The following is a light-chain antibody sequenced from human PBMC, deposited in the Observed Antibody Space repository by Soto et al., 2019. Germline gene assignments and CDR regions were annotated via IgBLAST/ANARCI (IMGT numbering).Light chain of an antibody. CDR3: CSYTSSNTFV. J-gene: IGLJ1*01. CDR1: SSDVVGYNY. Sequence: QSALTQPASVSGSPGQSITISCTGTSSDVVGYNYVSWYQQHPGKVPKMMIYDLNNRPSGVSNRFSGSKSGNTASLTISGLQAEDEADYYCCSYTSSNTFVFATGTKLTAL. V-gene: IGLV2-14*01. CDR2: DLN.